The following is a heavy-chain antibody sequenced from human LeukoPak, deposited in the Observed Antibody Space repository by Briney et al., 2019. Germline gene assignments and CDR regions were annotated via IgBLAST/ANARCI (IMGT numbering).Heavy chain of an antibody. D-gene: IGHD6-19*01. CDR3: ARDHSSGWYDY. Sequence: ASVKVSCKASGYTFTSYAMHWVRQAPGQRLEWMGWINARNGNTKYSQKFQGRVTITRDTSASTAYMELSSLRSEDTAVYYCARDHSSGWYDYWGQGTLVTVSS. J-gene: IGHJ4*02. CDR2: INARNGNT. V-gene: IGHV1-3*01. CDR1: GYTFTSYA.